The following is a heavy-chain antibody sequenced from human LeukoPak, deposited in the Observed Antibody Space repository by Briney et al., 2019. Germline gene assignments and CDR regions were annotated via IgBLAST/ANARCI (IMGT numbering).Heavy chain of an antibody. D-gene: IGHD3-22*01. CDR3: ARDRDDSSGYYLYYYYYGMDV. V-gene: IGHV3-33*01. CDR2: IWYDGSNK. J-gene: IGHJ6*02. CDR1: GFTFSSYG. Sequence: GGSLRLSCAASGFTFSSYGMHWVRQAPGKGLEWVAVIWYDGSNKYYADSVKGRLTISRDNSKNTLYLQMNSLRAEDTAVYYCARDRDDSSGYYLYYYYYGMDVWGQGTTVTVSS.